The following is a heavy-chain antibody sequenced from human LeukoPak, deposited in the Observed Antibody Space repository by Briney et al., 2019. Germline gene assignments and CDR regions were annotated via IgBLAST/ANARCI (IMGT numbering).Heavy chain of an antibody. CDR1: GGTFSSYA. J-gene: IGHJ4*02. D-gene: IGHD2-15*01. Sequence: GASVKVSCKASGGTFSSYAISWVRQAPGQGLEWMGRINPNSGGTNYAQKFQGRVTMTRDTSISTAYMELSRLRSDDTAVYYCASKVVAAMGEFDYWGQGTLVTVSS. V-gene: IGHV1-2*06. CDR2: INPNSGGT. CDR3: ASKVVAAMGEFDY.